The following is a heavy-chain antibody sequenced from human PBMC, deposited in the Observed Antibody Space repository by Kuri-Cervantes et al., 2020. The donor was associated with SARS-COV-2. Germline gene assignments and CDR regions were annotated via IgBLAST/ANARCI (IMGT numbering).Heavy chain of an antibody. CDR2: INHSGST. CDR3: ARGDVVVVDATSDYYGMDV. CDR1: GGSFSDYY. V-gene: IGHV4-34*01. J-gene: IGHJ6*02. Sequence: SETLSLTCAVYGGSFSDYYWSWIRQPPGRGLEWIGEINHSGSTNYNPSLESRVTMSVDTSRNQFSLKLSAVTAADTALYYCARGDVVVVDATSDYYGMDVWGQGTTVTVSS. D-gene: IGHD2-15*01.